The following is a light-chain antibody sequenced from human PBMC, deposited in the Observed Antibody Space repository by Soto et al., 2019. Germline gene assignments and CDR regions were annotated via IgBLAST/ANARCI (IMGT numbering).Light chain of an antibody. CDR3: CSYAGGYTFV. V-gene: IGLV2-11*01. J-gene: IGLJ1*01. CDR2: DVN. Sequence: QSALTQPRSVSGSPGQSVTISCTGTSNDVGDYDYVSWYQQYPGKAPKLIIYDVNKRPSGVPDRFSGSKSGNTASLTISALQAEDEAYYYCCSYAGGYTFVFGTGTKLTVL. CDR1: SNDVGDYDY.